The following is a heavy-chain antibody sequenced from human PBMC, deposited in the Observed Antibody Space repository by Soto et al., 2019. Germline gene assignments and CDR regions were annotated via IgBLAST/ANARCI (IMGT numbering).Heavy chain of an antibody. D-gene: IGHD2-15*01. CDR1: GGTFSSYA. V-gene: IGHV1-69*13. CDR2: IIPIFGTA. CDR3: ARVNHLGYCSGGSCPNDAFDI. Sequence: SVKVSCKASGGTFSSYAISWVRQAPGQGLEWMGGIIPIFGTANYAQKFQGRVTITAEESTSTAYMELSSLRSVDTAVYYCARVNHLGYCSGGSCPNDAFDIWGQGTMVTVSS. J-gene: IGHJ3*02.